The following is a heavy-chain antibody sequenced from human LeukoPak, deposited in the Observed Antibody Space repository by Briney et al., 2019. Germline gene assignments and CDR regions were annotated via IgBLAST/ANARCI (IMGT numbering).Heavy chain of an antibody. Sequence: GSLRLSCAASGFTFSTYAMNWVRQAPAKGLEWVSTIGGGGPTTDYADSVKDRFTISRDNSKNTLYLQMNSLRAEDTAVYFCARGFLGGTDQYFDSWGQGTLVTVSS. CDR3: ARGFLGGTDQYFDS. D-gene: IGHD6-19*01. CDR2: IGGGGPTT. CDR1: GFTFSTYA. J-gene: IGHJ4*02. V-gene: IGHV3-23*01.